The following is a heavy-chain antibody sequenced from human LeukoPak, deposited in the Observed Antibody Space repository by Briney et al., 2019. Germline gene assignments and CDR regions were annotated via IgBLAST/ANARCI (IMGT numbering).Heavy chain of an antibody. CDR2: INPNSGGT. Sequence: ASVKVSCKASGYTFTGYYMHWVRQAPGQGLEWMGWINPNSGGTNYAQKFQGRVTMTRNTSISTAYMELSRLRSDDTAVYYCARGLAPGKAARTIDYWGQGTLVTVSS. V-gene: IGHV1-2*02. D-gene: IGHD6-6*01. CDR1: GYTFTGYY. CDR3: ARGLAPGKAARTIDY. J-gene: IGHJ4*02.